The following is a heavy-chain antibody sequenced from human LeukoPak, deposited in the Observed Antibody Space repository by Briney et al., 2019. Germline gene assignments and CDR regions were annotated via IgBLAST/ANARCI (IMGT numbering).Heavy chain of an antibody. CDR2: IYHSGST. J-gene: IGHJ6*02. CDR3: AREVVLHGYMVRGVKSGLDV. V-gene: IGHV4-59*02. D-gene: IGHD3-10*01. Sequence: SETLSPTCTVSGGSVSSYYWSWIRQSPGRGLEWIGYIYHSGSTNYNPSLESRVTMSVDTSKNQFSLKLTSLTAADSALYYCAREVVLHGYMVRGVKSGLDVWGQGTTVTVSS. CDR1: GGSVSSYY.